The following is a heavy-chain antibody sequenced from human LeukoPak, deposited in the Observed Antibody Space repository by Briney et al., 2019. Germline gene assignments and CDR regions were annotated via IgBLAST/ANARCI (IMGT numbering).Heavy chain of an antibody. CDR3: AREEYCGGDCYITSGFDY. V-gene: IGHV3-30*04. CDR2: ISYDGSNK. Sequence: GGSLRLSCAASGFTFSSYAMHWVRQAPGKGLEWVAVISYDGSNKYYADSVKGRFTISRDNSKNTLYLQMNSLRVEDTAVYYCAREEYCGGDCYITSGFDYWGQGTLVTVSS. D-gene: IGHD2-21*02. CDR1: GFTFSSYA. J-gene: IGHJ4*02.